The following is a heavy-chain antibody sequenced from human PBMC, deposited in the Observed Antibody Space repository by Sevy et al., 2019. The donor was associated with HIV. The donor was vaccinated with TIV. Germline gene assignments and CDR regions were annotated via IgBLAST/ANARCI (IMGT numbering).Heavy chain of an antibody. CDR3: FVRIRDSSEIDY. CDR1: GFTFSNYY. CDR2: LNGDGSDI. V-gene: IGHV3-74*01. Sequence: GGSLRLSCAASGFTFSNYYMNWVRQGPGKGLVWVARLNGDGSDINYPDSVRGRFTISRDNTKNTLSLQMSSLRGEDTAVYYCFVRIRDSSEIDYWGQGTLVTVSS. D-gene: IGHD6-6*01. J-gene: IGHJ4*02.